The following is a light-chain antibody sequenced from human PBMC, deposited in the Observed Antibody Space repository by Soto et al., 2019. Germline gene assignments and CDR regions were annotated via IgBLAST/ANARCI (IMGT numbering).Light chain of an antibody. Sequence: LTQSPSSLSASVGDRVTITCRASQGISSNLAWYQQKPGQVPRLLIYSASERATGIPARFSGSGSGTDFTLTISSLEPEDFAVYYCQQRYNWPTTFGQGTRLEVK. CDR2: SAS. CDR1: QGISSN. V-gene: IGKV3-11*01. CDR3: QQRYNWPTT. J-gene: IGKJ5*01.